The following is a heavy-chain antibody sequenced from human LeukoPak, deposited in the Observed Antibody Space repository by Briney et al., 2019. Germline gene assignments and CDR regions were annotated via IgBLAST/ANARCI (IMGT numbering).Heavy chain of an antibody. Sequence: PEGSLRLSCAVSGFTFSTYSMNWVRKAPGKGLEWVSYISSSSSTIYYADSVKGRFTISRDNDKNSLYLQMNSLRDEDTAVYYCAKYSDYYHRSGYYYAYFQHWGQGTLVSVSS. V-gene: IGHV3-48*02. D-gene: IGHD3-22*01. J-gene: IGHJ1*01. CDR2: ISSSSSTI. CDR1: GFTFSTYS. CDR3: AKYSDYYHRSGYYYAYFQH.